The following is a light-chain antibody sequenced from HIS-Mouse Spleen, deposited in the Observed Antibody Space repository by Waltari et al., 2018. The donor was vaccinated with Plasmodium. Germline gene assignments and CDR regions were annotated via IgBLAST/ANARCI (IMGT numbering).Light chain of an antibody. CDR1: SSDVGSYNL. CDR2: EGS. V-gene: IGLV2-23*01. Sequence: QSALTQPASVSGSPGQSITISCTGTSSDVGSYNLVSWYQQHPGKAPKLMIDEGSKRPSGVSNRFAGSKSGNTAFLTISGLQAEDEADYYCFSYAGSSTYVVGTGTKVTVL. CDR3: FSYAGSSTYV. J-gene: IGLJ1*01.